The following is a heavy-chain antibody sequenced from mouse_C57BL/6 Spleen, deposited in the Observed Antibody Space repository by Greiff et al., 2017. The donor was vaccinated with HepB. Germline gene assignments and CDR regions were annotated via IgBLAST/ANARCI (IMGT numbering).Heavy chain of an antibody. CDR3: ARKGYYGWFAY. CDR1: GFTFSDYG. D-gene: IGHD1-1*01. V-gene: IGHV5-17*01. Sequence: EVKLMESGGGLVKPGGSLKLSCAASGFTFSDYGMHWVRQAPEKGLEWVAYISSGSSTIYYADTWKGRFTISRDNANNTLFLQMTSLRSADTAMYYCARKGYYGWFAYWGQGTLVTVSA. J-gene: IGHJ3*01. CDR2: ISSGSSTI.